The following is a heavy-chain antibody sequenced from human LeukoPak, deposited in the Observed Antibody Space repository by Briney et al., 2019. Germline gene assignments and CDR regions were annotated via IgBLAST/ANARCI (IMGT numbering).Heavy chain of an antibody. D-gene: IGHD2-2*01. CDR2: ISGNGEKT. Sequence: GGSLRHSCAASGFTFSSYATSWVRQAPGKGLEWISVISGNGEKTNYADSVKGRFTISRDNSKNTLYLQMNSLRAEDTAVYYCARSPPTSSTYYYFHYYMDVWGKGTTVTVSS. CDR1: GFTFSSYA. V-gene: IGHV3-23*01. J-gene: IGHJ6*03. CDR3: ARSPPTSSTYYYFHYYMDV.